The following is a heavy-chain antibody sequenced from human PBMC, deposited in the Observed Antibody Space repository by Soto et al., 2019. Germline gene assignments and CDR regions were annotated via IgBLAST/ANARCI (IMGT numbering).Heavy chain of an antibody. CDR3: ASLSYYDSSGYRKYFQH. J-gene: IGHJ1*01. CDR1: GGSISSYY. D-gene: IGHD3-22*01. CDR2: IYTSGST. V-gene: IGHV4-4*07. Sequence: PSETLSLTCTVSGGSISSYYWSWIRQPAGKGLEWIGRIYTSGSTNYSPSLKSRVTMSVDTSKNQFSLELSSVTAADTAVYYCASLSYYDSSGYRKYFQHWGQGTLVTVSS.